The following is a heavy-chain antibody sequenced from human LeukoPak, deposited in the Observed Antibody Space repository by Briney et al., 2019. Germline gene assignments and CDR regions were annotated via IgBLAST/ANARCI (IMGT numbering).Heavy chain of an antibody. Sequence: ASVKVSSKASGYSFTNYFIFWVRQAPGQGLDWMAYVNPYNGFTKFAQKFQGRVTITRDTSTNTAYMELSSLRSDDTAVYYCAKQTNRGFQVPDFWGQGTLVTVSS. CDR3: AKQTNRGFQVPDF. J-gene: IGHJ4*02. V-gene: IGHV1-2*02. D-gene: IGHD7-27*01. CDR1: GYSFTNYF. CDR2: VNPYNGFT.